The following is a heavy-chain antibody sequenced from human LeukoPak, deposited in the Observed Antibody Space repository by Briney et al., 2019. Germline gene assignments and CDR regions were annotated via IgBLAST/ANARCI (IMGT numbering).Heavy chain of an antibody. Sequence: PGGSLRLSCAASGFTVSSTYMSWVRQAPGKGLEWVSVIYKDGKIYYIDSVKGRFTISRDTSKNTLYLQMNSLRVEDTAVYYCARVSRNYDILTGYPSAPYFDYWGQGTLVTVSS. CDR3: ARVSRNYDILTGYPSAPYFDY. CDR2: IYKDGKI. D-gene: IGHD3-9*01. J-gene: IGHJ4*02. CDR1: GFTVSSTY. V-gene: IGHV3-53*01.